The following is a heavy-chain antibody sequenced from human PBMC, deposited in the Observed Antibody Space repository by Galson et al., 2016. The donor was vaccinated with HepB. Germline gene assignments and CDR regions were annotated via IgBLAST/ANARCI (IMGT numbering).Heavy chain of an antibody. D-gene: IGHD3-3*01. CDR1: GDSINNSSHY. CDR2: IYYSGST. Sequence: ETLSLTCTVSGDSINNSSHYWGWIRQPPGRGLEWIASIYYSGSTYYMSSIKSRATISLDTSKNQSSLRLSSITGADTAVYYCARRPFLEWIFDHWGQGGLVTVSS. V-gene: IGHV4-39*01. CDR3: ARRPFLEWIFDH. J-gene: IGHJ4*02.